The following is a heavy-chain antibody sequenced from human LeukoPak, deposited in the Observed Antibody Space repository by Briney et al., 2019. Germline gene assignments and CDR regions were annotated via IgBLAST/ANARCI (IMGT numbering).Heavy chain of an antibody. V-gene: IGHV3-30*02. CDR3: ARAVLWFGDHPPDY. Sequence: GGSLRLSCAASGFTFSSYGMNWVRQAPGKGLEWVAIIRYDGSNKYYADSVKGRFTISRDNSKNTLYLQMNSLRAEDTAVYYCARAVLWFGDHPPDYWGQGTLVTVSS. CDR2: IRYDGSNK. D-gene: IGHD3-10*01. J-gene: IGHJ4*02. CDR1: GFTFSSYG.